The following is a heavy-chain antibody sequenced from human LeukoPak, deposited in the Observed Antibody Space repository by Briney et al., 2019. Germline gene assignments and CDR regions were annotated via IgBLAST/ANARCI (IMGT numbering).Heavy chain of an antibody. CDR3: ARDQRTTYYYDSSGYTFFDY. V-gene: IGHV1-69*13. CDR1: GGTFSSYA. J-gene: IGHJ4*02. D-gene: IGHD3-22*01. Sequence: ASVKVSCKASGGTFSSYAISWVRQAPGQGLEWMGGIIPIFGTANYAQKFQGRVTITADESTSTAYMELSSLRSEDTAVYYCARDQRTTYYYDSSGYTFFDYWGQGTLVTVSS. CDR2: IIPIFGTA.